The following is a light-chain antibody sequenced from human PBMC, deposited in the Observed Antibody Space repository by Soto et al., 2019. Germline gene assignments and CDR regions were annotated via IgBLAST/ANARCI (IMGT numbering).Light chain of an antibody. V-gene: IGKV4-1*01. CDR2: WAS. J-gene: IGKJ1*01. Sequence: DIVMTQPPDSLAVSLGERATINCKSSQSVLYSSNNKNYLAWYQQKPGQPPKPLIYWASTRESGVPDRFSGSGSGTDFTLTISSLQAEDVAVYYCQQYYSTHPTFGQGTKVEIK. CDR1: QSVLYSSNNKNY. CDR3: QQYYSTHPT.